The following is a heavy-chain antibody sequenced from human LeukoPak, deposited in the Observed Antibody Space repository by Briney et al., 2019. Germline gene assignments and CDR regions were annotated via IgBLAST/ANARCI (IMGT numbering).Heavy chain of an antibody. Sequence: PGGSLRLSCAASGFTFSSYSMNWVRQAPGKGLEWVSYISSSSSTIYYADSVKGRFTISRDNAKNSLYLQMNSLRAEDTAVYYCARERIGSIVGATDYWGQGTLVTVSS. D-gene: IGHD1-26*01. V-gene: IGHV3-48*04. CDR3: ARERIGSIVGATDY. CDR1: GFTFSSYS. J-gene: IGHJ4*02. CDR2: ISSSSSTI.